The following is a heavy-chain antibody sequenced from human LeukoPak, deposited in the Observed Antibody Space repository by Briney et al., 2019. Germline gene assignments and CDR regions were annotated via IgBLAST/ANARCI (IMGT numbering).Heavy chain of an antibody. D-gene: IGHD3-22*01. Sequence: PSETLSLTCTVSGGSISGYYWSWIRQPAGKGREWIGRIYTSGSTNYNPSLKSRVTMSVDTSKNQFSLKLSSVTAADTAVYYCAREGYYDSSGYYYVWWFDPWGQGTLVTVSS. J-gene: IGHJ5*02. CDR2: IYTSGST. CDR3: AREGYYDSSGYYYVWWFDP. CDR1: GGSISGYY. V-gene: IGHV4-4*07.